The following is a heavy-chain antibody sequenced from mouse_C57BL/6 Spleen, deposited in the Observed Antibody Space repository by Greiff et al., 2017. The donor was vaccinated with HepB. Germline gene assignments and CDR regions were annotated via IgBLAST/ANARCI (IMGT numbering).Heavy chain of an antibody. Sequence: QVHVKQSGPELVKPGASVKLSCKASGYTFTSYDINWVKQRPGQGLEWIGWIYPRDGSTKYNEKFKGKATLTVDTSSSTAYMELHSLTSEDSAVYFCAREGHDGLYAMDYWGQGTSVTVSS. CDR2: IYPRDGST. CDR3: AREGHDGLYAMDY. D-gene: IGHD2-3*01. CDR1: GYTFTSYD. J-gene: IGHJ4*01. V-gene: IGHV1-85*01.